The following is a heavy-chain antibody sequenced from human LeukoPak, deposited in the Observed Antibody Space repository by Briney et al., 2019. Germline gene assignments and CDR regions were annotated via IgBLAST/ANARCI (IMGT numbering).Heavy chain of an antibody. CDR1: GGSISSYY. V-gene: IGHV4-4*09. J-gene: IGHJ6*03. Sequence: SETLSLTCTVSGGSISSYYWSWIRQPPGKGLEWIGYIYTSGSTNYNPPLKSRVTISVDTSKNQFSLRLSSVTAADTAVYYCARLMTTVTTFGYYYYYMDVWGKGTTVTVSS. CDR2: IYTSGST. CDR3: ARLMTTVTTFGYYYYYMDV. D-gene: IGHD4-17*01.